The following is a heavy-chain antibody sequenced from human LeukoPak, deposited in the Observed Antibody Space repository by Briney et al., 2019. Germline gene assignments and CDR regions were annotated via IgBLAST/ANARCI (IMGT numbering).Heavy chain of an antibody. V-gene: IGHV3-21*01. CDR3: ASAAYYKAPDAFDI. J-gene: IGHJ3*02. CDR1: GFTFSTYA. CDR2: ISSSSSYI. Sequence: GGSLRLSCAASGFTFSTYAMIWVRQAPGKGLEWVSSISSSSSYIYYADSVKGRFTISRDNAKNSLYLQMNSLRAEDTAVYYCASAAYYKAPDAFDIWGQGTMVTVSS. D-gene: IGHD3-10*01.